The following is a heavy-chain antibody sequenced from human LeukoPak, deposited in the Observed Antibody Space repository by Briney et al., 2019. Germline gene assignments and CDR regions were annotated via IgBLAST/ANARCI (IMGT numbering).Heavy chain of an antibody. J-gene: IGHJ4*02. CDR2: IFTDGST. D-gene: IGHD6-19*01. CDR1: GVTITKNY. V-gene: IGHV3-53*01. Sequence: GGSLTLPCAASGVTITKNYMTWVRQAAGKGLEWVSVIFTDGSTHYADSVKGRFIISRDNSKNTVSLQMDSLTMDDSGVYYCARDFAQAGYFDYWGLGTLVIVSS. CDR3: ARDFAQAGYFDY.